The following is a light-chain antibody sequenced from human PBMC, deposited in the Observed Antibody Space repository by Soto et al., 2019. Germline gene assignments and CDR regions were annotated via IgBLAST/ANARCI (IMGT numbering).Light chain of an antibody. V-gene: IGLV1-40*01. J-gene: IGLJ7*01. Sequence: QAVVTQPPSVSGAPGQRVTISCTGSSSNIGAGYDVHWYQQLPGTAPKLFIYGNSNRPSGVPDRFSGSKSGTSASLAITGLQAEDEADYYCQSYDSSLSGAVFGGGTQLTVL. CDR1: SSNIGAGYD. CDR2: GNS. CDR3: QSYDSSLSGAV.